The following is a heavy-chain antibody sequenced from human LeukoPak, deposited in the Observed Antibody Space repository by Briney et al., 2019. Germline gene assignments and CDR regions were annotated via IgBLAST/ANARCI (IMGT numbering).Heavy chain of an antibody. V-gene: IGHV1-46*01. CDR3: ARDREGYYGSPPYDY. D-gene: IGHD3-22*01. CDR1: GYTFTSYA. CDR2: INPSGGST. J-gene: IGHJ4*02. Sequence: AASVKVSCKASGYTFTSYAMNWVRQAPGQGLEWMGIINPSGGSTSYAQKFQGRVTMTRDTSTSTVYMELSSLRSEDTAVYYCARDREGYYGSPPYDYWGQGTLVTVSS.